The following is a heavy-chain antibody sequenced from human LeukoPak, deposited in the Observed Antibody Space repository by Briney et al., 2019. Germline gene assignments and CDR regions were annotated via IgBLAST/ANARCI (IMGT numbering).Heavy chain of an antibody. D-gene: IGHD6-19*01. Sequence: GASVKVSCKASGYTFTDYAMHWVRQAPGQRLEWMGWINAGNGDTKYSQKFQGRVTITWDTSASTVHMELSSLRSEDTAVYYCARNLVGKTDFDYWGQGTQVTVST. CDR2: INAGNGDT. V-gene: IGHV1-3*01. J-gene: IGHJ4*02. CDR1: GYTFTDYA. CDR3: ARNLVGKTDFDY.